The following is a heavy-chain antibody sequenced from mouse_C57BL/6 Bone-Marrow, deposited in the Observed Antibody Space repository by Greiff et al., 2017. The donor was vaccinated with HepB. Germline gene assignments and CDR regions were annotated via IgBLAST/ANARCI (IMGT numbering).Heavy chain of an antibody. CDR3: ARPIDY. Sequence: EVHLVESGGDLVKPGGSLKLSCAASGFTFSSYGMSWVRQTPDKRLEWVATISSGGSYTYYPDSVKGRFTISRDNAKNTLYLQMSSLKSEDTAMYYCARPIDYWGQGTTLTVSS. V-gene: IGHV5-6*01. J-gene: IGHJ2*01. CDR1: GFTFSSYG. CDR2: ISSGGSYT.